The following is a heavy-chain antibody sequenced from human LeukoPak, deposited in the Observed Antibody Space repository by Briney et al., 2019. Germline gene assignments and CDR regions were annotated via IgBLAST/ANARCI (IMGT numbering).Heavy chain of an antibody. CDR2: ISSSSSYI. CDR1: GFTFSSYS. CDR3: AKALQEGLYNWFDP. J-gene: IGHJ5*02. Sequence: PGGSLRLSCAASGFTFSSYSMNWVRQAPGKGLEWVSSISSSSSYIYYADSVKGRFTISRDNAKNSLYLQMNSLRAEDTALYYCAKALQEGLYNWFDPWGQGTLVTVSS. V-gene: IGHV3-21*04.